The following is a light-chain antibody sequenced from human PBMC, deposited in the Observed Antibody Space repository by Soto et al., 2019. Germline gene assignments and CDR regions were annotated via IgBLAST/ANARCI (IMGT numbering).Light chain of an antibody. CDR3: QQRSNWPPICT. CDR2: DAS. J-gene: IGKJ3*01. CDR1: QSVSSY. V-gene: IGKV3-11*01. Sequence: EIVLTQSPATLSLSPGERATLSCRASQSVSSYLAWYQQKPGQAPRLLIYDASNMATGIPARFSGSGSGTDFTLTISSLDPEDFAVYSCQQRSNWPPICTFGHGTKVDIK.